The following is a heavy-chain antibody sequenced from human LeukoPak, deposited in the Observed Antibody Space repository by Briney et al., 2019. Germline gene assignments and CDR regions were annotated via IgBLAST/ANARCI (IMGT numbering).Heavy chain of an antibody. D-gene: IGHD2-8*01. V-gene: IGHV4-59*01. CDR1: GGSISSYH. Sequence: SETLSRTCTVSGGSISSYHWSWIRQPPGKGLEWIEYIYYSGSTNYNPSLKSRVTISVDTSKNQFSLKLSSVTAADTAVYYCARGSHCTNGVCYFDYWGQGTLVTVSS. J-gene: IGHJ4*02. CDR2: IYYSGST. CDR3: ARGSHCTNGVCYFDY.